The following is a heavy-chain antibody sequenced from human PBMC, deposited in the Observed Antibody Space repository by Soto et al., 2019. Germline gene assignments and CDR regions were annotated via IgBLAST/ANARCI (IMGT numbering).Heavy chain of an antibody. Sequence: QVQLQESGPGLVKPSETLSLTCTVSGGSVSSGSYYWSWIRQPPGKGLEWIGYIYYSGSTNYNPSLKSRVTISVDTSKNQFSLKLSSVTAADTAVYYCARSGYSYGYKVYFDYWGQGTLVTVSS. D-gene: IGHD5-18*01. CDR3: ARSGYSYGYKVYFDY. V-gene: IGHV4-61*01. CDR2: IYYSGST. J-gene: IGHJ4*02. CDR1: GGSVSSGSYY.